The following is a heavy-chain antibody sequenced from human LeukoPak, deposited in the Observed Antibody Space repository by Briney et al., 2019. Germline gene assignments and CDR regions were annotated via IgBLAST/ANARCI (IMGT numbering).Heavy chain of an antibody. J-gene: IGHJ4*02. CDR1: GGPISRYY. Sequence: SETLSLTCTVSGGPISRYYWSWIRQPPGKGLEWIGYITYSGSTNYNPSLESRVTISLDTSKNQFSLKLTSVTAADTAVYYCARDRGSSGNNYYFDYWGQGTLVTASS. CDR2: ITYSGST. V-gene: IGHV4-59*01. CDR3: ARDRGSSGNNYYFDY. D-gene: IGHD6-19*01.